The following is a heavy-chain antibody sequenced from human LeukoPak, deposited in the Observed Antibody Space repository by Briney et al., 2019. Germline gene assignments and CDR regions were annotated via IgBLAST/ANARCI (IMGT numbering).Heavy chain of an antibody. CDR2: ISGSGGST. CDR3: AKVDSSGWYETFDY. V-gene: IGHV3-23*01. D-gene: IGHD6-19*01. Sequence: GGSLRLSCAASGFTFSSYAMSWVRQAPGRGLEWVSAISGSGGSTYYADSVKGRFTISRDNSKNTLYLQMNSLRAEDTAVYYCAKVDSSGWYETFDYWGQGTLVTVSS. CDR1: GFTFSSYA. J-gene: IGHJ4*02.